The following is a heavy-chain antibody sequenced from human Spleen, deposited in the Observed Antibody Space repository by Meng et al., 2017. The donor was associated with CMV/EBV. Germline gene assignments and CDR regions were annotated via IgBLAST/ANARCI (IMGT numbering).Heavy chain of an antibody. Sequence: GGSLRLSCAASGFTFSSYAMHWVRQAPGKGLEWVAVISYDGSNKYYADSVKGRFTISRDNSKNTLYLQMNSLRAEDTAVYYCARDFPPGYDFWSDHYYGMDVWGQGTTVTVSS. CDR1: GFTFSSYA. J-gene: IGHJ6*02. CDR2: ISYDGSNK. D-gene: IGHD3-3*01. V-gene: IGHV3-30*04. CDR3: ARDFPPGYDFWSDHYYGMDV.